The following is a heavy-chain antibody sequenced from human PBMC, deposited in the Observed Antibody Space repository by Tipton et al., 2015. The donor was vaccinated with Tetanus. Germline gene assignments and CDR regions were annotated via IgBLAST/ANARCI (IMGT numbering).Heavy chain of an antibody. CDR1: GGSFSGYY. Sequence: TLSLTCAVYGGSFSGYYWSWIRQPPGKGLEWIGEINHSGCTNYNPSLKSRVTISVDTSKNQFSLKLSSVTAADTAVYYCARQSGTTAPFDYWGQGTLVTVSS. J-gene: IGHJ4*02. CDR3: ARQSGTTAPFDY. CDR2: INHSGCT. D-gene: IGHD4-17*01. V-gene: IGHV4-34*01.